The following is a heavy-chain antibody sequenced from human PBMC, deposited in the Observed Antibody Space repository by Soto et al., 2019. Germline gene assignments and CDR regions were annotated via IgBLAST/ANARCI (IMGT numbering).Heavy chain of an antibody. CDR3: ARSDGSGNYYGVPSNWFDP. V-gene: IGHV4-31*03. CDR1: GGSIRSGTYY. J-gene: IGHJ5*02. Sequence: QVQLQQSGPGLVKPSQTLSLTCTVSGGSIRSGTYYWRWSRQHPGKGLEWIGYIYHSGSTYANPSLESRVTISLDTSKNHFSRKLSAVTAADPAVYYCARSDGSGNYYGVPSNWFDPLGPGTLVSFSS. D-gene: IGHD3-10*01. CDR2: IYHSGST.